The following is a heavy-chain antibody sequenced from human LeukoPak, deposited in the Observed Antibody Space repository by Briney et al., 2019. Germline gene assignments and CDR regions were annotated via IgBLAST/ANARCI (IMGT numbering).Heavy chain of an antibody. CDR3: ARGSIAVADYLDGY. Sequence: GASVKVSCKASGYTFTSYDINWVRQATGQGLGCMGWMNPNSGNTGYAQKFQGRLTMTRDTSISTAYMELSSLRSEDTAVYYCARGSIAVADYLDGYWGQGTLVTVSS. J-gene: IGHJ4*02. CDR2: MNPNSGNT. V-gene: IGHV1-8*01. D-gene: IGHD6-13*01. CDR1: GYTFTSYD.